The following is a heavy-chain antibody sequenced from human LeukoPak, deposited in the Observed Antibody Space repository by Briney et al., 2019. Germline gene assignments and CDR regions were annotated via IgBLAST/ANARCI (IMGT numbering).Heavy chain of an antibody. CDR1: GFTFSSYW. CDR2: INSDGSST. D-gene: IGHD6-19*01. Sequence: GGSLRLSCAASGFTFSSYWMHWVRQAPGKGLVWVSRINSDGSSTSYADSVKGRFTISRDNAKNTLYLQMNSLRAEDTAVYYCARAHSSGSWYFDLWGRGTLVTVSS. CDR3: ARAHSSGSWYFDL. V-gene: IGHV3-74*01. J-gene: IGHJ2*01.